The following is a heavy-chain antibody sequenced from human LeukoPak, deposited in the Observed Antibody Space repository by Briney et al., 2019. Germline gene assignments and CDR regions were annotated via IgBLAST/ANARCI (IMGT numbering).Heavy chain of an antibody. J-gene: IGHJ4*02. CDR3: ARVAAGGKGFDY. CDR2: IFPSGGEI. D-gene: IGHD6-13*01. CDR1: GFTFSTFA. Sequence: GGSLRLSCAASGFTFSTFAMIWVRQPPGKGLEGVSSIFPSGGEIHYADSVRGRFTISRDNSQSTVSLQMNSLRAEDTAIYYCARVAAGGKGFDYWGQGTLVTVSS. V-gene: IGHV3-23*01.